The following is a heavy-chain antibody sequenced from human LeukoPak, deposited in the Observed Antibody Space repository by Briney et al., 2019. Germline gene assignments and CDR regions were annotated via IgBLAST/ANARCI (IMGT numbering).Heavy chain of an antibody. CDR3: ARVSRRGWFDP. CDR2: ISSSSSYI. Sequence: GGSLRLSCAASGFTFSSYAISWVRQAPGKGLEWVSSISSSSSYIYYADSVKGRFTISRDNAKNSLYLQMNSLRAEDTAVYYCARVSRRGWFDPWGQGTLVTVSS. J-gene: IGHJ5*02. V-gene: IGHV3-21*01. CDR1: GFTFSSYA.